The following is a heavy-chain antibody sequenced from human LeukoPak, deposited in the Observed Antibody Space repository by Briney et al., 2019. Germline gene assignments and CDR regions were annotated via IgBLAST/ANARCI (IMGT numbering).Heavy chain of an antibody. CDR3: AKDGRLRYFDWLSKPHRNPRFDP. J-gene: IGHJ5*02. Sequence: SETLSLTCTVSGGSISSGSYYWRWIRQPAGKGLEWIGRIYTSGSTNYNPSLKSRVTISVDTSKNQFSLKLSSVTAADTAVYYCAKDGRLRYFDWLSKPHRNPRFDPWGQGTLVTVSS. D-gene: IGHD3-9*01. CDR1: GGSISSGSYY. CDR2: IYTSGST. V-gene: IGHV4-61*02.